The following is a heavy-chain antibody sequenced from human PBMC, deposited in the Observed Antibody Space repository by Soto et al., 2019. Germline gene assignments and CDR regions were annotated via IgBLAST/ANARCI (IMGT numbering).Heavy chain of an antibody. CDR1: GASIRSYH. CDR3: AKDVASRRWFDP. D-gene: IGHD3-16*01. Sequence: SETLSLTCAVSGASIRSYHWSFLRQPAGKGLEWIGRIQHTGNTNYNPSLKSRVTMSADTSKNQISLKMTSVTAADTAVYFCAKDVASRRWFDPWGQGVRVTVSS. CDR2: IQHTGNT. V-gene: IGHV4-4*07. J-gene: IGHJ5*02.